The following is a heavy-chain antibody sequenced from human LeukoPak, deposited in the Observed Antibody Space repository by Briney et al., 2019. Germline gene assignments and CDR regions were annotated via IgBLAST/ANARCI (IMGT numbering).Heavy chain of an antibody. CDR2: IWYGGSNK. J-gene: IGHJ3*02. D-gene: IGHD3-9*01. Sequence: PGGSLRLSCAASGFTFSSYGMHWVRQAPGKGLEWVAVIWYGGSNKYYADSVKGRFTISRDNSKNTLYLQMSSLRAEDTAVYYCARDTLDSEAFDIWGQGTMVTVSS. CDR1: GFTFSSYG. CDR3: ARDTLDSEAFDI. V-gene: IGHV3-33*08.